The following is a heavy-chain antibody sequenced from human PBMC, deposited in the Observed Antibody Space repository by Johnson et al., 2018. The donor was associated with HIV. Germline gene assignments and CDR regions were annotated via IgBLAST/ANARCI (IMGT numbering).Heavy chain of an antibody. CDR3: VKGRRWLPYGGAFDI. CDR2: ISWDGGST. Sequence: LVESGGVVVQPGGSLRLSCAASGFTFDDNTMHWVRQAPGKGLEWVSLISWDGGSTYYADSVKGRFTISRDNSKNSLYLQMNSLRTEDTALYYCVKGRRWLPYGGAFDIWGQGTMVTVSS. D-gene: IGHD4-23*01. J-gene: IGHJ3*02. CDR1: GFTFDDNT. V-gene: IGHV3-43*01.